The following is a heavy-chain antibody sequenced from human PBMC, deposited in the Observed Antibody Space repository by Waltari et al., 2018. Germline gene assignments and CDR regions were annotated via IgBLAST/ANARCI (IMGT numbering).Heavy chain of an antibody. Sequence: QVQLQESGPGLVKPSETLSLTCAVSGYSISSGYYWGWIRQPPGKGLEWIGSIYHSGSTYYNPSLKSRVTISVDTSKNQFSLKLSSVTAADTAVYYCAISEYYYGSGSYYSWYFDLWGRGTLVTVSS. CDR1: GYSISSGYY. V-gene: IGHV4-38-2*01. CDR2: IYHSGST. J-gene: IGHJ2*01. CDR3: AISEYYYGSGSYYSWYFDL. D-gene: IGHD3-10*01.